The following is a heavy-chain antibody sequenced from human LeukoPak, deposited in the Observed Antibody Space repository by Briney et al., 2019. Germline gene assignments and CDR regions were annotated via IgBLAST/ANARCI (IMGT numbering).Heavy chain of an antibody. D-gene: IGHD6-13*01. J-gene: IGHJ5*02. V-gene: IGHV1-18*01. CDR1: GYTFTSYG. CDR2: ISAYNGNT. CDR3: ARGSGAAAANNWFDP. Sequence: ASVKVSCKASGYTFTSYGISWVRQAPGQGLERMGWISAYNGNTNYAQKLQGRVTMTTDTSTSTACMELRSLRSDDTAVYYCARGSGAAAANNWFDPWGQGTLVTVSS.